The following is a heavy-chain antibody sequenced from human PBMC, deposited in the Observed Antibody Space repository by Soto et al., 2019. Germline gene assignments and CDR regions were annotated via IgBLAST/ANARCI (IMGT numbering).Heavy chain of an antibody. CDR3: AKDTEASGLGFGGMDD. V-gene: IGHV3-30*18. D-gene: IGHD3-3*01. J-gene: IGHJ6*02. CDR2: ISFDGSNE. Sequence: QVQLVESGGGVVQPGRSLRLSCAASGFSFNHYGIHWVRQAPGKGLEWVAVISFDGSNEAYGDSVKGRFTISRDNSKNTVFLQMNSLRPEDTAIYHCAKDTEASGLGFGGMDDWGRGTTVRVAS. CDR1: GFSFNHYG.